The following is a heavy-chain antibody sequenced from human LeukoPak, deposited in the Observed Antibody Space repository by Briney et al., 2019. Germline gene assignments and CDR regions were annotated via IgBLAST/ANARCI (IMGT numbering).Heavy chain of an antibody. CDR3: ARGRDWNYLFFDY. D-gene: IGHD1-7*01. V-gene: IGHV4-4*07. CDR2: IYTSGIT. Sequence: SENLSLTCTVSGGSISSYYWSWIRQPAGKGLEWIGRIYTSGITNYNPSLQSRVTMSVDTSKNQFSLKLNSVTAADTAVYYCARGRDWNYLFFDYWGQGTLVTVSS. J-gene: IGHJ4*02. CDR1: GGSISSYY.